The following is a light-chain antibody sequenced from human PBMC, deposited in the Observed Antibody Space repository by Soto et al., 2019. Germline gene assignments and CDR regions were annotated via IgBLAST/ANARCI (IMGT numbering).Light chain of an antibody. CDR2: GAS. J-gene: IGKJ4*01. CDR3: QQSHSAPLT. CDR1: QNINTY. Sequence: DIQMTQSPSSLSASVGDRVTITCRASQNINTYLNWYQQKPGKVPKLLIYGASSLQGGVPSRFSGSGSGTDFTLTISSLQPEDFATYFCQQSHSAPLTFGGGTRVEIK. V-gene: IGKV1-39*01.